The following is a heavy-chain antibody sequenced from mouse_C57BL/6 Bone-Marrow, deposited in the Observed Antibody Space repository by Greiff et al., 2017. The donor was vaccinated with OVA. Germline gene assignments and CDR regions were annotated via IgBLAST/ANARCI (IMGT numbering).Heavy chain of an antibody. D-gene: IGHD2-10*02. J-gene: IGHJ3*01. CDR2: IWPGGGT. V-gene: IGHV2-9-1*01. Sequence: QVQLQESGPGLVAPSQSLSITCTVSGFSLTSYAISWVRQPPGKGLEWLGVIWPGGGTNYNSALKSRLSISEDNSKSQVFLKMNSLQTDDTARYYCARGYGPAWFAYWGQGTLVTVSA. CDR3: ARGYGPAWFAY. CDR1: GFSLTSYA.